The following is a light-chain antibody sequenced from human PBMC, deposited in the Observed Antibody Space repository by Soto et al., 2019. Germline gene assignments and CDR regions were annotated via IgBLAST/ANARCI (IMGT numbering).Light chain of an antibody. Sequence: ETVLTQSPGTLSLSPGERATLSCRASQTISSNYLAWYRQTPGQAPRLLIYGASNRATGIADRFSGSGSGTGFTLIISRLEPEDFALYYCQQYGSSPWTFGQGTKVEIK. CDR2: GAS. V-gene: IGKV3-20*01. CDR3: QQYGSSPWT. J-gene: IGKJ1*01. CDR1: QTISSNY.